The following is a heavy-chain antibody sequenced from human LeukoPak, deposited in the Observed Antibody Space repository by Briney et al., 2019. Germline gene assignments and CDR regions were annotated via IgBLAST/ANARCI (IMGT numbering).Heavy chain of an antibody. CDR3: AGESYSRAGYFVY. D-gene: IGHD6-13*01. Sequence: PSETLSLTCTVSGGSISSYYWSWIRQPPGKGLEWIGSIYYSGSTYYNPSLKRRVTISVDTSKNQFSLKLSSVTAADTAVYYCAGESYSRAGYFVYWGQGTLITVSS. CDR1: GGSISSYY. V-gene: IGHV4-59*12. J-gene: IGHJ4*02. CDR2: IYYSGST.